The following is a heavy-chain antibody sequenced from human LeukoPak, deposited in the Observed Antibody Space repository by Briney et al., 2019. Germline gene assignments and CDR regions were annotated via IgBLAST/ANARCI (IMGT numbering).Heavy chain of an antibody. CDR3: ARSPTVIRPSDY. CDR1: GYTLTGYY. CDR2: INPNSGGT. J-gene: IGHJ4*02. V-gene: IGHV1-2*02. D-gene: IGHD4-11*01. Sequence: ASVKVSCKASGYTLTGYYMHWVRQAPGQGLEWMGWINPNSGGTNYAQKFQGRVTMTRDTSISTAYMELSRLRSDDTAVYYCARSPTVIRPSDYWGQGTLVTVSS.